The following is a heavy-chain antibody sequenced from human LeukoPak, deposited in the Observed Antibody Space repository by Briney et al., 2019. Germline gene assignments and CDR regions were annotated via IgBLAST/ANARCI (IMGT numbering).Heavy chain of an antibody. D-gene: IGHD3-22*01. CDR2: IYYSGST. Sequence: SETLSLTCTVSGGSISSYYWSWIRQPPGKGLEWVGYIYYSGSTNHNPSLMSRVPIFVDTSKNHYSLKLSSVTAADTAVYYCARGYHDFSGYWLSYFDYWGQGTLVTVSS. CDR1: GGSISSYY. V-gene: IGHV4-59*01. J-gene: IGHJ4*02. CDR3: ARGYHDFSGYWLSYFDY.